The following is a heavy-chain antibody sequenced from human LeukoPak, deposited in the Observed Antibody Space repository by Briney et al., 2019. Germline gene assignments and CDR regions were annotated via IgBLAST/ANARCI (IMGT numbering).Heavy chain of an antibody. CDR1: GLTFSSYW. CDR2: INSDGSRT. Sequence: GGSLRLSCAASGLTFSSYWMHWVRQAPGKGLVWVSLINSDGSRTRDADSVKGRFTISGDNAKNTLYLQMNSLRVEDTAVYYCALITGKRDFGYWGQGTLVTVSS. J-gene: IGHJ4*02. D-gene: IGHD1-1*01. CDR3: ALITGKRDFGY. V-gene: IGHV3-74*01.